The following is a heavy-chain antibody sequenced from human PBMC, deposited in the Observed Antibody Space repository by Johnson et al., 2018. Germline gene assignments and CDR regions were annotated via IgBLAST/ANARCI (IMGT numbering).Heavy chain of an antibody. CDR2: LWFDGNNK. CDR3: ARTHGSGRVRSNNGMDG. J-gene: IGHJ6*02. V-gene: IGHV3-33*01. D-gene: IGHD3-10*01. CDR1: GFTFSNYG. Sequence: VQLVESGGGVVPPGRTLRLSCAASGFTFSNYGMHWVRQAPGKGLEWVALLWFDGNNKYYGESVKGRFTVSRDNSKNTLYLQMNSLRAEDTAVYYCARTHGSGRVRSNNGMDGWGQGTPVTVSS.